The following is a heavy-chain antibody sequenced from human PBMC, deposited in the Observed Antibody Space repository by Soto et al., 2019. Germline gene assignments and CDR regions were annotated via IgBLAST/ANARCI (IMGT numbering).Heavy chain of an antibody. D-gene: IGHD2-21*01. CDR2: IIPIFGTA. J-gene: IGHJ4*02. CDR3: TIFHFPVTSLPCTYYFHY. Sequence: SVKVCCTASGGTFSSYAISWVRQAPGQGHDWMGGIIPIFGTANYAKKFQGRVMITVDESKISTFIKLTILRSDETSVYYITIFHFPVTSLPCTYYFHYVGQ. CDR1: GGTFSSYA. V-gene: IGHV1-69*13.